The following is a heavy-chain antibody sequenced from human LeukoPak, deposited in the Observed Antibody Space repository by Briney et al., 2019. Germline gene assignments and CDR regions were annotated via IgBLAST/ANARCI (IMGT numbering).Heavy chain of an antibody. CDR3: AREIPSITMIIVAFDY. J-gene: IGHJ4*02. CDR1: GFTFTNYW. V-gene: IGHV3-7*05. D-gene: IGHD3-22*01. Sequence: GGSLRLSCVVSGFTFTNYWMTWVRQAPGKGLEWVANIKQDGSEKYYVDSVKGRFTISRDNAKNSLYLQMNSLRAADTAVYYCAREIPSITMIIVAFDYWGQGTLVTVSS. CDR2: IKQDGSEK.